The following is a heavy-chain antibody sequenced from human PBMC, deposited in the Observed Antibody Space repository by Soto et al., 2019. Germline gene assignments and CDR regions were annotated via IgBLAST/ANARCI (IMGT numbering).Heavy chain of an antibody. CDR2: IYSGGST. D-gene: IGHD6-6*01. V-gene: IGHV3-53*01. J-gene: IGHJ6*02. CDR3: STSSRNEYHFAMDA. CDR1: GLSVSSSD. Sequence: GSLRLSCAASGLSVSSSDMSWVRQASGKGLEWVSVIYSGGSTHDADSVKGRFTISRDNSKNTVHLQMNSLRVDDTAVYFCSTSSRNEYHFAMDAWGQGTTVTVSS.